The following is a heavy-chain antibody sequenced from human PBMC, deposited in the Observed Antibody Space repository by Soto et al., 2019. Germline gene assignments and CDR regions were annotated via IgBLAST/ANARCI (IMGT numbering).Heavy chain of an antibody. D-gene: IGHD6-19*01. J-gene: IGHJ4*02. CDR1: GGSVSAASVSSGDYY. V-gene: IGHV4-61*08. CDR3: ARGDRNSSGDIDS. Sequence: SETLSLTCTVSGGSVSAASVSSGDYYWNWIRQPPGRGLEWLVYIYYIGSTNYNPSLKSRVTISLDTSKKQFSLKLTSVTAADTAVYYCARGDRNSSGDIDSLGQGTQLTVSS. CDR2: IYYIGST.